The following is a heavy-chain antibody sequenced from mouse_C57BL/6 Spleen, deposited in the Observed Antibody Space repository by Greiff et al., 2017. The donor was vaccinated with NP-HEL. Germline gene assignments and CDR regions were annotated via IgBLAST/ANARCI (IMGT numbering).Heavy chain of an antibody. Sequence: VQLQQSGPELVKPGASVKISCKASGYTFTDYYMNWVKQSHGKSLEWIGDINPNNGGTSYNQKFKGKATLTVDKSSSTAYMELRSLTSEDSAVYYCARVGGYDESYFDVWGTGTTVTVSS. CDR1: GYTFTDYY. CDR3: ARVGGYDESYFDV. J-gene: IGHJ1*03. V-gene: IGHV1-26*01. D-gene: IGHD2-2*01. CDR2: INPNNGGT.